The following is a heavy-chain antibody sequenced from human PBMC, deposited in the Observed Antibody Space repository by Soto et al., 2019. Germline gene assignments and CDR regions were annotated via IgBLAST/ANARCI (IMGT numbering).Heavy chain of an antibody. CDR3: ARDVRSDYAS. V-gene: IGHV4-4*07. D-gene: IGHD3-10*02. CDR1: GASSSRDY. J-gene: IGHJ4*02. CDR2: IHDSGTT. Sequence: QVQLQESGPGLVKPSETLSLTCTVSGASSSRDYWSWIRQSGGRGLEWLGRIHDSGTTNYNPSLKIRLTLSVDTSKKQFFLEMRSVTVADTAVYFCARDVRSDYASWGQGILVTVSS.